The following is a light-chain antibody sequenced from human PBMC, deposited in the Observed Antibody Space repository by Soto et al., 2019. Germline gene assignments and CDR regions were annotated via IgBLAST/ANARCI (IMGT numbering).Light chain of an antibody. J-gene: IGLJ2*01. CDR1: SSDVGGYNY. CDR3: SSYTSSSTVV. CDR2: DVS. V-gene: IGLV2-14*01. Sequence: QSALTQPASVSGSPGQSITISCTGTSSDVGGYNYVSWYQQNPGKAPKLMIYDVSNRPSGVSNRFSGSRSGNTASLTISGLHAEDEADYYCSSYTSSSTVVFGGGTKVTVL.